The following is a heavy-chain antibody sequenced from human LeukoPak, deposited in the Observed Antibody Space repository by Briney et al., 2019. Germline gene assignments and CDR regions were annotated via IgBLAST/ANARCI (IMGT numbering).Heavy chain of an antibody. Sequence: GGSLRLSCEVSGFSFSTYWMSWVRQAPGKGLEWVGQTNEHETEKYYGDAVRGRFTIYRDNAKNSLYLQMNSLRPEDTAVYYCARDSRGTTFDYWGQGTMVTVSP. V-gene: IGHV3-7*01. CDR2: TNEHETEK. CDR3: ARDSRGTTFDY. J-gene: IGHJ4*02. CDR1: GFSFSTYW. D-gene: IGHD3-16*01.